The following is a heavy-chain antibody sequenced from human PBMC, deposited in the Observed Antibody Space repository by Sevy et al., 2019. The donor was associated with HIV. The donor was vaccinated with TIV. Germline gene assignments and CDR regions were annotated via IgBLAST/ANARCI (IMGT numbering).Heavy chain of an antibody. V-gene: IGHV3-9*01. CDR3: AKATVSITIFGVVIPYYFDY. D-gene: IGHD3-3*01. CDR1: GFTFDDYA. J-gene: IGHJ4*02. Sequence: GGSLRLSCAASGFTFDDYAMHWVRLAPGKGLEWVSGISWNGGNIDYADPVKGRFTISRDNAENSLYLQMNSLRAEDTAVYYCAKATVSITIFGVVIPYYFDYWGQGTLVTVSS. CDR2: ISWNGGNI.